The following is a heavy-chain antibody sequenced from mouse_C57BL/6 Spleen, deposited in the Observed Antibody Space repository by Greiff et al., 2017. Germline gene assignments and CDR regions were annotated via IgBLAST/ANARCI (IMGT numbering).Heavy chain of an antibody. CDR1: GYTFTSYW. Sequence: VQLQQPGAELVMPGASVKLSCKASGYTFTSYWMHWVKQRPGQGLEWIGEIDPSDSYTNYNQKFKGKSTLTVDKSSSTAYMQLSSLTSADSAVYYCARAVVANDWYFDVWGTGTTVTVSS. CDR3: ARAVVANDWYFDV. V-gene: IGHV1-69*01. J-gene: IGHJ1*03. CDR2: IDPSDSYT. D-gene: IGHD1-1*01.